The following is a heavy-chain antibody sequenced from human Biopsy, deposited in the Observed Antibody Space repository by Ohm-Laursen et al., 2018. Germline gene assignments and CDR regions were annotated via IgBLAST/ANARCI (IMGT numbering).Heavy chain of an antibody. V-gene: IGHV3-9*01. D-gene: IGHD3-3*01. J-gene: IGHJ6*02. CDR2: ISWNSGSI. CDR3: ARARDNTIFGVVINYGLDV. Sequence: SLRLSCTAPGFRFDDHAMHWVRQAPGKGLEWVSGISWNSGSITYVDSVKGRFTISRDNAKNSLFLQMNNLRVEDTALCYCARARDNTIFGVVINYGLDVWGQGTTVTVSS. CDR1: GFRFDDHA.